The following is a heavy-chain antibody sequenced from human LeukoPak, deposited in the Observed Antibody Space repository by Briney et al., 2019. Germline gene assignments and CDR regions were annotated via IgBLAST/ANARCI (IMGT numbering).Heavy chain of an antibody. V-gene: IGHV1-69*04. D-gene: IGHD4-23*01. CDR2: IIPILGIA. CDR3: ARDLVVTPFRYHYGMDV. Sequence: SVKVSCQASGGTFSSYAISWVRQAPGQGLAWMGRIIPILGIANYAQKFQGRVTITADKSTSPAYMELSSLRSEDTAVYYCARDLVVTPFRYHYGMDVWGQGTTVTVSS. CDR1: GGTFSSYA. J-gene: IGHJ6*02.